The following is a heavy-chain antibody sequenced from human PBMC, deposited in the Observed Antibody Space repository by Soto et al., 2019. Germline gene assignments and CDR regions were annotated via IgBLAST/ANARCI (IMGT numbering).Heavy chain of an antibody. D-gene: IGHD6-19*01. V-gene: IGHV1-69*13. Sequence: SVKVSCKASGYTFTGYGISWVRQAPGQGLEWMGGIIPINGTANYAQKFQGRVTITADESKNTMYLQMHSLRAEDTAIYYCAKVLAVEQVEDYIYYGLDIWGQGTTVTVSS. CDR1: GYTFTGYG. CDR3: AKVLAVEQVEDYIYYGLDI. CDR2: IIPINGTA. J-gene: IGHJ6*02.